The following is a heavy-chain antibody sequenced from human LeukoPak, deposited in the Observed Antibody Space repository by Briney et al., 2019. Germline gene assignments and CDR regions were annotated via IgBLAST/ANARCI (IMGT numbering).Heavy chain of an antibody. CDR1: GYTFTSYY. D-gene: IGHD2-2*01. CDR2: INPSGGST. J-gene: IGHJ3*02. V-gene: IGHV1-46*01. Sequence: ASVKVSCKASGYTFTSYYMHWVRQAPGQGLEWMGIINPSGGSTSYAQKFQGRVTMTRDTSTSTVYMELSSLRSEDTAVYYCARERGYCSSTSCRDAFDIWGQGTMVTVSS. CDR3: ARERGYCSSTSCRDAFDI.